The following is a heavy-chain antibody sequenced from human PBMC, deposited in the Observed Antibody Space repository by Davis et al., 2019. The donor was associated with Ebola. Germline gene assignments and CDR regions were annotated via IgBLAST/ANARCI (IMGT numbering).Heavy chain of an antibody. CDR1: GYSFTSYW. D-gene: IGHD2-8*01. V-gene: IGHV5-51*01. CDR2: IYPGDSDT. CDR3: ASQYCTNGVCYLDAFDI. Sequence: GESLKISCKGSGYSFTSYWIGWVRQMPGKGLEWMGIIYPGDSDTRYSPSFQGQVTISADKSISTAYLQWSSLKASDTAMYYCASQYCTNGVCYLDAFDIWGQGTMVTVSS. J-gene: IGHJ3*02.